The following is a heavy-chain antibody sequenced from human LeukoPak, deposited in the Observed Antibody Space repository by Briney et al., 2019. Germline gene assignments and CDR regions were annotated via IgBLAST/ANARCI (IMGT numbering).Heavy chain of an antibody. Sequence: PSETLSLTCAVYGGSFSGYYWSWIRQPPGRGLGWIGEINHSGSTNYNPSLKSRVTISVDTSKSQFSLKLSSVTAADTAVYYCARGSSMVRGVTAFTDGWGQGTLVTVSS. CDR2: INHSGST. V-gene: IGHV4-34*01. D-gene: IGHD3-10*01. CDR3: ARGSSMVRGVTAFTDG. CDR1: GGSFSGYY. J-gene: IGHJ4*02.